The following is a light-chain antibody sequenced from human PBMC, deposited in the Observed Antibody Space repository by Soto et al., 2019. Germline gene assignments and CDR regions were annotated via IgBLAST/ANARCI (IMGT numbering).Light chain of an antibody. J-gene: IGKJ1*01. V-gene: IGKV3-20*01. CDR1: QSVSSSY. CDR3: QQYGSSPRT. CDR2: GAS. Sequence: EIVLTQSPGTLSLSPGERATLSCRASQSVSSSYLAWYQQKPGQAPRLLIYGASSRATGIPDRFSGSGSGTDFTLIISRLEPEGFAGYYCQQYGSSPRTFGQGTKVELK.